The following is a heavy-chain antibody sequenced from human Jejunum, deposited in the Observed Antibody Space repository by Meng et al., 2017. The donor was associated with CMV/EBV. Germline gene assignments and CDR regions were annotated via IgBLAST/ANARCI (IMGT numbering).Heavy chain of an antibody. CDR2: ISTYKGKT. D-gene: IGHD1-26*01. J-gene: IGHJ5*02. V-gene: IGHV1-18*01. Sequence: VPLGEVGAEVKEPGASVKVSCKASGYTFFSYDITWVRQAPGQGLEWMGWISTYKGKTNFAQKLLGRITMTTDTSTNTAYMELRSLRSDDTAIYYCARGIVGTTIDLWGRGTLVTVSS. CDR1: GYTFFSYD. CDR3: ARGIVGTTIDL.